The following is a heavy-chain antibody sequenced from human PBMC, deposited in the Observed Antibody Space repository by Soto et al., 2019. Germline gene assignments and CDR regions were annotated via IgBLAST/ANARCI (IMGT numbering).Heavy chain of an antibody. CDR3: TRIREGQGDFGAFDV. D-gene: IGHD2-21*02. J-gene: IGHJ3*01. CDR2: IDWDDDK. CDR1: GFSLSTSGMR. V-gene: IGHV2-70*04. Sequence: SGPTLVNPTHTLTLTCTFSGFSLSTSGMRVSWIRQPPGKALEWLARIDWDDDKFYSTSLRTRLTISKDTSKNQVVLTMTNMYPMGTDTYSCTRIREGQGDFGAFDVLGQGTMVTVSS.